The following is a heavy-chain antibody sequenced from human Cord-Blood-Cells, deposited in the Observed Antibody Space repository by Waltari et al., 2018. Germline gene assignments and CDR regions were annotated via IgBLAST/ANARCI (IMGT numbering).Heavy chain of an antibody. Sequence: CAVYGGSFSGYYWSWIRQPPGKGLEWIGEINHSGSTNYNPSLKSRVTISVDTSKNQFSLKLSSVTAADTAVYYCASTSSWYYWGQGTLVTVSS. J-gene: IGHJ4*02. CDR1: GGSFSGYY. V-gene: IGHV4-34*01. CDR2: INHSGST. CDR3: ASTSSWYY. D-gene: IGHD6-13*01.